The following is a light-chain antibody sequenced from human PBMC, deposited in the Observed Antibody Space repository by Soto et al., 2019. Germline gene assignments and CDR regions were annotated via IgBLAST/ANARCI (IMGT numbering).Light chain of an antibody. V-gene: IGKV3-20*01. Sequence: EIVLTQSPGTLSLSPGERATLSCRASQSVSSSYLAWYQQKPGQAPRLLIYGASSRATGIPDRFSGSGSGTDFPLTISRLEPEDFAVYYCQHYGGSLSITFGQGTRLEIK. CDR2: GAS. CDR1: QSVSSSY. CDR3: QHYGGSLSIT. J-gene: IGKJ5*01.